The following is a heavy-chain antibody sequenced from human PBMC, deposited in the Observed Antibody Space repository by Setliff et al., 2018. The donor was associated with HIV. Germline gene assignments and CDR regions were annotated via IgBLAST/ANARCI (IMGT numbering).Heavy chain of an antibody. J-gene: IGHJ3*01. CDR3: AREANWIFDV. V-gene: IGHV4-4*02. CDR1: GGAVSNENW. Sequence: TLSLTCTVFGGAVSNENWWTWVRQPPGKGLEWIGEIHHSGSATYNPSLKGRVSISLDNSTNEFSMKMTSLSAADTAMYYCAREANWIFDVWGQGTLVTISS. CDR2: IHHSGSA. D-gene: IGHD1-1*01.